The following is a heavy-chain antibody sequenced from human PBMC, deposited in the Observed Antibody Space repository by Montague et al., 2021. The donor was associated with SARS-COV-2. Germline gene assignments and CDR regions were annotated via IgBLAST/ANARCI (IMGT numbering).Heavy chain of an antibody. D-gene: IGHD3-10*01. CDR2: IYYSGST. V-gene: IGHV4-39*01. CDR3: ARLVWCGELSSENWFDP. CDR1: GGSISSSSNY. Sequence: SETLSLTCTVSGGSISSSSNYWGWIRQPPGKGLEWIGSIYYSGSTYYNSSLKSRVTISVDTFKNQFSLKLNSVTAADTAVYYCARLVWCGELSSENWFDPWGQGTLVTVSS. J-gene: IGHJ5*02.